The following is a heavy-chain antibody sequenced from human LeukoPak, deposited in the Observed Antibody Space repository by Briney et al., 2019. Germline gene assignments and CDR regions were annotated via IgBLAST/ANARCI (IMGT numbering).Heavy chain of an antibody. V-gene: IGHV4-34*01. CDR1: GGSISSYY. J-gene: IGHJ4*02. Sequence: PSETLSLTCTVSGGSISSYYWSWIRQPPGKGLEWIGEINHSGSTNYNPSLKSRVTISVDTSKNQFSLKLSSVTAADTAVYYCARGPLPQIHYDILTGYKSINDYWGQGTLVTVSS. CDR2: INHSGST. D-gene: IGHD3-9*01. CDR3: ARGPLPQIHYDILTGYKSINDY.